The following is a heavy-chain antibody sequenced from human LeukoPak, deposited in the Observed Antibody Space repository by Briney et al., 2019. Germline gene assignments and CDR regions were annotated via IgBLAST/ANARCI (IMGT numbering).Heavy chain of an antibody. J-gene: IGHJ4*02. V-gene: IGHV3-15*01. CDR1: GFTFSNAW. Sequence: GGSLRLSCAASGFTFSNAWMSWVRQAPRKGLGRGGRIKSKTEGGTTDYGAPVKGRVTISRDDSKNTLYLQMNSLKTEDTAVYYCTSGRRFDYWGQGTLVTVSS. CDR3: TSGRRFDY. CDR2: IKSKTEGGTT.